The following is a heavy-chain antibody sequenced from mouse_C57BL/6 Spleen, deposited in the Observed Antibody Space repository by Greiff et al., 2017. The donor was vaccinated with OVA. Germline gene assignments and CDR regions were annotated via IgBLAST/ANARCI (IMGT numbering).Heavy chain of an antibody. CDR3: ASRGIYYDYDGPAY. CDR1: GYTFTSYW. V-gene: IGHV1-53*01. D-gene: IGHD2-4*01. J-gene: IGHJ3*01. Sequence: QVQLQQPGTELVKPGASVKLSCKASGYTFTSYWMHWLKPRPGQGLEWIGNINPSNGGTTYNEQFKSKATLTVDKSSSTAYMQLSSLTSEDSAVYYCASRGIYYDYDGPAYWGQGTLVTVSA. CDR2: INPSNGGT.